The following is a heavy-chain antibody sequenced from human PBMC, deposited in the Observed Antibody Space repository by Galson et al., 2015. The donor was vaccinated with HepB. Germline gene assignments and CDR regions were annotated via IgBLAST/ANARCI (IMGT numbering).Heavy chain of an antibody. CDR3: AKSDGSGSYDDY. J-gene: IGHJ4*02. V-gene: IGHV3-48*03. CDR2: ISSSGSTI. CDR1: GFTFSSYE. D-gene: IGHD3-10*01. Sequence: SLRLSCAASGFTFSSYEMNWVRQAPGKGLEWVSYISSSGSTIYYADSVKGRFTISRDNAKNSLYLQMNSLRAEDTAVYFCAKSDGSGSYDDYWGQGTLVTVSS.